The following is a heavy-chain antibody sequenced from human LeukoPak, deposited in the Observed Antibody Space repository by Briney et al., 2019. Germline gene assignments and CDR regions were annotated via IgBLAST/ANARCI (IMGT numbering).Heavy chain of an antibody. J-gene: IGHJ4*02. V-gene: IGHV1-2*02. D-gene: IGHD7-27*01. CDR1: GYTFTAYY. CDR3: VRDHNSENWGSLGR. CDR2: ISPYTGGT. Sequence: ASVKVSCKASGYTFTAYYIHWVRQAPGQGLEWMGWISPYTGGTNYAQKFQGRVTITQDRSSNTVYMDLNRLTSDDTALYYCVRDHNSENWGSLGRWGQGTLVTVSS.